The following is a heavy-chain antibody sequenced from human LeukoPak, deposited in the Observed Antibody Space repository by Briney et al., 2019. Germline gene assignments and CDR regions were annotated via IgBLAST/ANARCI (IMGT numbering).Heavy chain of an antibody. CDR3: ARGSEGGAFDI. CDR1: GGSISSSSYY. CDR2: IYYSGST. V-gene: IGHV4-31*03. J-gene: IGHJ3*02. Sequence: SETLSLTCTVSGGSISSSSYYWDWIRQHPGKGLEWIGYIYYSGSTYYNPSLKSRVTISVDTSKNQFSLKLSSVTAADTAVYYCARGSEGGAFDIWGQGTMVTVSS.